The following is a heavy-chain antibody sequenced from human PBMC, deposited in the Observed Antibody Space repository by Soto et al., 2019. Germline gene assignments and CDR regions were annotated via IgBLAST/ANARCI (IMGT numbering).Heavy chain of an antibody. CDR3: AKGTTYVFYYFDY. CDR1: GFTFRSYA. J-gene: IGHJ4*02. Sequence: GGSLRLSCAASGFTFRSYAMSWVRQAPGKGLEWVSAISGSGGSTYYADSVKGRFTISRDNSKNTLYLQMNSLRAEDTAVYYCAKGTTYVFYYFDYWGQGTLVTVSS. V-gene: IGHV3-23*01. D-gene: IGHD1-7*01. CDR2: ISGSGGST.